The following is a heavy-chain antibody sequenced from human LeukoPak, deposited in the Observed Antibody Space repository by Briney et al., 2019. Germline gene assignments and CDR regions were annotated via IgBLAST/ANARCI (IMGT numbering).Heavy chain of an antibody. CDR1: AGSISDVTYY. Sequence: SETLSLTCTVSAGSISDVTYYWGLIRQPPGKGLEWIGSIDYGGSTYYNPSLKSRVTMSGDTSKNQFSLKLSSVTAADTAIYYCARSGYCGSPGCPFGWFDPWGQGTLVTVSS. CDR3: ARSGYCGSPGCPFGWFDP. D-gene: IGHD2-2*03. CDR2: IDYGGST. J-gene: IGHJ5*02. V-gene: IGHV4-39*01.